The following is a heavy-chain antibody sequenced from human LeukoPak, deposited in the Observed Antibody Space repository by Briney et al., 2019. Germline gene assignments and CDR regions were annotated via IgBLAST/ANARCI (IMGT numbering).Heavy chain of an antibody. D-gene: IGHD2-15*01. J-gene: IGHJ4*02. CDR2: IYYSGST. V-gene: IGHV4-59*08. Sequence: SETLSLTCTVSGGSISSYYWSWIRQPPGKGLEWIGYIYYSGSTNYKPSLKSRVTISVDTSKNQFSLKLSSVTAADTAVYYCARHGVVVVAATRHAIDYWGQGTLVTVSS. CDR3: ARHGVVVVAATRHAIDY. CDR1: GGSISSYY.